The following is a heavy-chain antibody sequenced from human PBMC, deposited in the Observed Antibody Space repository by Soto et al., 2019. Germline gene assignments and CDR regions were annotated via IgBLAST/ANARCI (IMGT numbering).Heavy chain of an antibody. CDR2: IKSKTDGGTT. D-gene: IGHD4-17*01. Sequence: GGSLRLSCAASGFTFSNAWMNWVRQAPGKGLEWVGRIKSKTDGGTTDYAAPVKGRFTISRDDSKNTLYLQMNSLKTEDTAVYYCTTGLSNPYGDYVGSYYYYGMDVWGQGTTVTVSS. V-gene: IGHV3-15*07. CDR1: GFTFSNAW. J-gene: IGHJ6*02. CDR3: TTGLSNPYGDYVGSYYYYGMDV.